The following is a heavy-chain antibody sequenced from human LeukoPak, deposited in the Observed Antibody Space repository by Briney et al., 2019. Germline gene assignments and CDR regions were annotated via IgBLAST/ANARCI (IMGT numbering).Heavy chain of an antibody. CDR1: GGTFSSYA. J-gene: IGHJ6*03. CDR3: ARDSEYCTNGVCYNYYYYYYMDV. D-gene: IGHD2-8*01. CDR2: IIPIFGTA. V-gene: IGHV1-69*15. Sequence: GASVKVSCKASGGTFSSYAISWVRQAPGQGLEWMGRIIPIFGTANYAQKFQGRVTITADESTSTAYMELSSLRSEDTAVYYCARDSEYCTNGVCYNYYYYYYMDVWGKGTTVTVSS.